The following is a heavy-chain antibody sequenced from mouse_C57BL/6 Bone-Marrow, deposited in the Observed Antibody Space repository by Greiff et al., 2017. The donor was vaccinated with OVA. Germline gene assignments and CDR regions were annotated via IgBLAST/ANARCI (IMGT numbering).Heavy chain of an antibody. CDR1: GYTFTSYW. D-gene: IGHD2-4*01. CDR2: IYPGSGST. J-gene: IGHJ3*01. V-gene: IGHV1-55*01. Sequence: VQLQQPGAELVKPGASVKMSCKASGYTFTSYWITWVKQRPGQGLEWIGDIYPGSGSTNYNEKFKSKATLTVDTSSSTAYMQLSSLTSEDSAVYYCARRRIYYDHWFAYWGQGTLVTVSA. CDR3: ARRRIYYDHWFAY.